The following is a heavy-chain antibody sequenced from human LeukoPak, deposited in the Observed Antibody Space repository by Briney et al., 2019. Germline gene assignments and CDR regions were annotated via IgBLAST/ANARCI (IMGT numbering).Heavy chain of an antibody. V-gene: IGHV1-2*02. Sequence: GASVKVSCKASGYTFTGYYMHWVRQAPGQGLEWMGWINPNSGGTNYAQKFQGRVTMTRDTSISTAYMELSRLRSDDTAVYYCARDLHYDILTGYLTGWFDPWGQGTLVTVSS. D-gene: IGHD3-9*01. J-gene: IGHJ5*02. CDR3: ARDLHYDILTGYLTGWFDP. CDR2: INPNSGGT. CDR1: GYTFTGYY.